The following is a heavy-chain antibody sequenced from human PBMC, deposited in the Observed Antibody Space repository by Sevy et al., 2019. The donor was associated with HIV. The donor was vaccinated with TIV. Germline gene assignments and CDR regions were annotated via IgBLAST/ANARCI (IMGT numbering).Heavy chain of an antibody. CDR1: AFSFSSNA. CDR3: ATEGNSDYDAPFAD. J-gene: IGHJ4*02. V-gene: IGHV3-23*01. CDR2: IRGGGGIT. D-gene: IGHD5-12*01. Sequence: GGSLRLSCEASAFSFSSNAISWVRQAPGKGLEWISFIRGGGGITYYPDSVKGRFTISRDNSKNTLYLQMDSLRVEDTAVYYCATEGNSDYDAPFADWGQGTLVTVSS.